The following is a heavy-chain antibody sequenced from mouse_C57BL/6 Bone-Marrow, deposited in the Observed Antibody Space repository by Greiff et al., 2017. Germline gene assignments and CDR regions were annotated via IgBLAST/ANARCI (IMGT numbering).Heavy chain of an antibody. J-gene: IGHJ1*03. CDR2: IWTGGGT. CDR1: GFSLTSYA. Sequence: VKLVESGPGLVAPSQSLSITCTVSGFSLTSYAISWVRQPPGKGLEWLGVIWTGGGTNYNSALKSRLSISKDNSKSQVFLKMNSLQTDDTARYYCARNYYGSSYPYWYFDVWGTGTTVTVSS. V-gene: IGHV2-9-1*01. CDR3: ARNYYGSSYPYWYFDV. D-gene: IGHD1-1*01.